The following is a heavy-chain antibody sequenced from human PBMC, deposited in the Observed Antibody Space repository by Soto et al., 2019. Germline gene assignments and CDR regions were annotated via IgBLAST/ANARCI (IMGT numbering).Heavy chain of an antibody. J-gene: IGHJ6*02. CDR1: GFTFTSSA. V-gene: IGHV1-58*01. CDR3: AADNYSSGWSRHGRYYYYYGMDA. Sequence: SVKVSCKASGFTFTSSAVQWVRQARGQRLEWIGWIVVGSGNTNYAQKFQERVTITRDMSTSTAYMELSRLRSEETAVYYCAADNYSSGWSRHGRYYYYYGMDAWRQGTPVTVS. CDR2: IVVGSGNT. D-gene: IGHD6-19*01.